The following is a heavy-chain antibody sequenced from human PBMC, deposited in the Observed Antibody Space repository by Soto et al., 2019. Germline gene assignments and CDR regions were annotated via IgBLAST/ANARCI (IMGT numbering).Heavy chain of an antibody. Sequence: HPGGSLRLSCAASGFTFSSYAMSWVRQAPGEGLEWVSAISGSGGSTYYADSVKGRFTISRDNSKNTLYLQMNSLRAEDTAVYYCAKAGTSWYYFDYWGQGTLVTVSS. D-gene: IGHD2-2*01. J-gene: IGHJ4*02. CDR2: ISGSGGST. CDR3: AKAGTSWYYFDY. V-gene: IGHV3-23*01. CDR1: GFTFSSYA.